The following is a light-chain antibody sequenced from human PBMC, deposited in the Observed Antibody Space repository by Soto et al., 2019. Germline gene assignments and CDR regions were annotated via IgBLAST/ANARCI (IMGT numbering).Light chain of an antibody. J-gene: IGKJ5*01. Sequence: PGERASLSCGASQSITSSFLAWYQQKPGQAPRLLIYGASSRATGIPDRFSGTGSETDFTLTINRLEPEDFAVYYCQQYENSPLTFGQGTRLEIK. V-gene: IGKV3-20*01. CDR1: QSITSSF. CDR2: GAS. CDR3: QQYENSPLT.